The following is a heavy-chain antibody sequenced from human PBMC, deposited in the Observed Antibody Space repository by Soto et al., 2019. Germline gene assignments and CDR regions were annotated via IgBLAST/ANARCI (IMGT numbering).Heavy chain of an antibody. V-gene: IGHV4-4*09. Sequence: SETLSLTCTVSGGSISTYYWSWIRQAPGRGLEWIGYIHSSGSIYYNPSLKSRATMSIDTAGNQFSLKVSSVTVADTAVYYCARDLDGLHDDTSGPFPRPGWGQGTLVTVS. D-gene: IGHD3-22*01. CDR1: GGSISTYY. CDR2: IHSSGSI. CDR3: ARDLDGLHDDTSGPFPRPG. J-gene: IGHJ1*01.